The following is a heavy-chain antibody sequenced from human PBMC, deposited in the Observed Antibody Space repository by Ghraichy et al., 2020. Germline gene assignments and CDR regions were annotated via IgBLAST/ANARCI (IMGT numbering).Heavy chain of an antibody. CDR1: GGSISTYY. CDR3: SRDPDPKYITACHLHYYYGMNV. CDR2: IYSSGST. J-gene: IGHJ6*02. V-gene: IGHV4-4*07. D-gene: IGHD6-19*01. Sequence: ESLNISCTVSGGSISTYYLSWIRQPAGKGLEWIGRIYSSGSTNYNPSLKSRVTMSVDMSKNQFSLKLGSVTAADTAVYYCSRDPDPKYITACHLHYYYGMNVGGQGTTVTV.